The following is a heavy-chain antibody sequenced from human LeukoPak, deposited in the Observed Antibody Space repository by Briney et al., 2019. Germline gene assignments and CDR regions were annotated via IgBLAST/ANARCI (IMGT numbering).Heavy chain of an antibody. CDR1: GFTFSDYY. D-gene: IGHD5-18*01. J-gene: IGHJ3*02. CDR2: ISSSGSTI. Sequence: KPGGSLRLSCAASGFTFSDYYMSWIRQAPGKGLEWVSYISSSGSTIYYADSVKGRFTISRDNAKNSLYLQMNSLRAEDTAVYYCARSAADTAMDEDAFDIWGQGTMVTVSS. V-gene: IGHV3-11*04. CDR3: ARSAADTAMDEDAFDI.